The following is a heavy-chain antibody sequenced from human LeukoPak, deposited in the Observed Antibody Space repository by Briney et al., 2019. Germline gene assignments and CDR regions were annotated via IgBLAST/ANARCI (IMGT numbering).Heavy chain of an antibody. CDR1: EFTFSNHW. Sequence: PGGSLRLSCAASEFTFSNHWMHWVRQAPGKGLVWVSHINGDGRTTTYADSVKGRFTISRDHARNSLYLQMNNLRGEDTAIYYCARDAGNSGYGCDLWGQGTLVTVSS. CDR3: ARDAGNSGYGCDL. D-gene: IGHD5-12*01. CDR2: INGDGRTT. V-gene: IGHV3-74*01. J-gene: IGHJ5*02.